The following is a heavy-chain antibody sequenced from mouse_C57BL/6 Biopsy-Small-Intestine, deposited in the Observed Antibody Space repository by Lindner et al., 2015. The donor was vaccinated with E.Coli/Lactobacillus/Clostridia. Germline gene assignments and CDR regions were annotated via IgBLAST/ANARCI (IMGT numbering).Heavy chain of an antibody. V-gene: IGHV1-39*01. CDR1: GYSFTDYN. D-gene: IGHD2-2*01. CDR3: AREGYVWLRQYFDY. CDR2: INPNYGTT. Sequence: VQLQESGPELVKPGASVKISCKASGYSFTDYNMNWVKQSNGKSLEWIGVINPNYGTTSYNQKFKGKATLTAEKSSSTAYMQLSSLTSEDSAVYFCAREGYVWLRQYFDYWGQGTTLTVSS. J-gene: IGHJ2*01.